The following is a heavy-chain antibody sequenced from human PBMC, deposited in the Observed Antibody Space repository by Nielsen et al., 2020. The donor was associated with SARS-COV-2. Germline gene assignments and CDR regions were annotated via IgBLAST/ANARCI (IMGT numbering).Heavy chain of an antibody. J-gene: IGHJ6*02. D-gene: IGHD6-13*01. CDR3: ARGDSSSWYYYYGMDV. CDR1: GFTFRSFG. V-gene: IGHV3-33*08. Sequence: LSLTCAAPGFTFRSFGMHWVRQAPGEGLEWVAFIWYDGSNKYYVDSVEGRFTISRDNSKNTLYLQMNSLRAEDTAVYYCARGDSSSWYYYYGMDVWGQGTTVTVSS. CDR2: IWYDGSNK.